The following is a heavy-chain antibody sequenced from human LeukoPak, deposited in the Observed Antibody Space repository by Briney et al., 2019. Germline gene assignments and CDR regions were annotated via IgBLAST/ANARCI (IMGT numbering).Heavy chain of an antibody. D-gene: IGHD3-3*01. CDR1: GFTFSSYW. CDR2: IKKDGSEK. J-gene: IGHJ3*02. V-gene: IGHV3-7*01. CDR3: ARVCDNYDFWSGYENAFDI. Sequence: GGSLRLSCAASGFTFSSYWMSWVRQAPGKGLEWVANIKKDGSEKYYVDSVKGRFTISRDNAKNSLYLQMNSLRAEDTAVYYCARVCDNYDFWSGYENAFDIWGQGTMVTVSS.